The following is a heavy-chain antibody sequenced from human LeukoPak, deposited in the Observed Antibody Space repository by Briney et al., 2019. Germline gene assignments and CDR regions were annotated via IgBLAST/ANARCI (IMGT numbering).Heavy chain of an antibody. CDR1: GFTFSSYG. Sequence: PGGSLRLSCAASGFTFSSYGMHWVRQAPGKGLEWVAFIRYDGSNKYYADSVKGRFTISRDNSKNTLYLQMNSLRAEDTAVYYCAKAHIYSSSWCIDYWGQGTLVTVSS. J-gene: IGHJ4*02. CDR3: AKAHIYSSSWCIDY. CDR2: IRYDGSNK. D-gene: IGHD6-13*01. V-gene: IGHV3-30*02.